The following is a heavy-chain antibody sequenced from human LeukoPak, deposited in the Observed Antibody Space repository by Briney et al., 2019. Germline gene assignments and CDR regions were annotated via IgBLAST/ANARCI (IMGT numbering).Heavy chain of an antibody. D-gene: IGHD2-8*02. CDR1: GGSFSGYY. CDR2: INHSGST. V-gene: IGHV4-34*01. CDR3: ARARPVKTRIVLVVYASFDC. J-gene: IGHJ4*02. Sequence: SETLSLTCAVYGGSFSGYYWSWIRQPPGKGLEWIGEINHSGSTNYNPSLKSRVTISVDTSKNQFSLKLSSVTAADTAVYYCARARPVKTRIVLVVYASFDCWGQGTLVTVSS.